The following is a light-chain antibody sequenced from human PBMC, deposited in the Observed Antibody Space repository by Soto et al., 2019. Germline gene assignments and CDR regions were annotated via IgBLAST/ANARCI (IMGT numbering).Light chain of an antibody. CDR1: SSDVGGYSY. J-gene: IGLJ2*01. CDR3: CSYAGSYTFVL. Sequence: QSVLTQPRSVSGSPGQSVTISCTGTSSDVGGYSYVSWYQQHPGEAPKLVIFDVSRRPSGVPDRFSGSKSGNTASLTISGLQAEDEADYYCCSYAGSYTFVLFGGGTKVTVL. V-gene: IGLV2-11*01. CDR2: DVS.